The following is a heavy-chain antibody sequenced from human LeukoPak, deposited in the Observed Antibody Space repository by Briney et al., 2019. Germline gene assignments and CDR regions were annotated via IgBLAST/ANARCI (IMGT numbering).Heavy chain of an antibody. D-gene: IGHD1-26*01. Sequence: GGSLRLSCADSEFILSTYAMNWVRQAPGRGLEWVASISPSGSAIFYAHSVKGRFTISRDNAKNSLYLQMNSLRAEDTALYFCASGIRERGFDSWGERALGTVSS. CDR1: EFILSTYA. J-gene: IGHJ4*02. V-gene: IGHV3-21*01. CDR2: ISPSGSAI. CDR3: ASGIRERGFDS.